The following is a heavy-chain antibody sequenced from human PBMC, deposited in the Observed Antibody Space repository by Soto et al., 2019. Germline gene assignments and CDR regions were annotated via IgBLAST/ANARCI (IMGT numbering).Heavy chain of an antibody. J-gene: IGHJ3*02. V-gene: IGHV4-59*01. CDR3: ARGSIAVAGTPSGTDI. CDR1: GGSISSYY. D-gene: IGHD6-19*01. CDR2: IYYRGST. Sequence: QVQLQESGPGLVKPSETLSLTCTVSGGSISSYYWSWIRQPPGKGLEWIGYIYYRGSTNYNPSLKSRVTISVDTSKNQFSLKLSSVTAADTAVYYCARGSIAVAGTPSGTDIWGQGTMVTVSS.